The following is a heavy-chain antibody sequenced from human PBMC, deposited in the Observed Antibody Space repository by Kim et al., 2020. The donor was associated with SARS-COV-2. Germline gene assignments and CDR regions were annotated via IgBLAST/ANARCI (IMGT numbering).Heavy chain of an antibody. Sequence: GGSLRLSCAASGFTFSSYGMHWVRQAPGKGLEWVAVIWYDGSNKYYADSVKGRFTISRDNSKNTLYLQMNSLRAEDTAVYYCARDLIFGGYGDYEWLYYYYGMDVWGQGTTVIVSS. CDR2: IWYDGSNK. CDR1: GFTFSSYG. V-gene: IGHV3-33*01. CDR3: ARDLIFGGYGDYEWLYYYYGMDV. D-gene: IGHD4-17*01. J-gene: IGHJ6*02.